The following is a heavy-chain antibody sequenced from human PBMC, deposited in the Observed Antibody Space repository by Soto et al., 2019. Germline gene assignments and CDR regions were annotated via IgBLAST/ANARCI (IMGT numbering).Heavy chain of an antibody. CDR3: ATIDYGSGSYYRQPFDY. Sequence: APVKVSCKASGYTFTSYYMHWVRQAPGQGLEWMGIINPSGGSTSYAQKFQGRVTMTRDTSTSTVYMELSSLRSEDTAVYYFATIDYGSGSYYRQPFDYWGQGTLVTVSS. D-gene: IGHD3-10*01. V-gene: IGHV1-46*03. J-gene: IGHJ4*02. CDR2: INPSGGST. CDR1: GYTFTSYY.